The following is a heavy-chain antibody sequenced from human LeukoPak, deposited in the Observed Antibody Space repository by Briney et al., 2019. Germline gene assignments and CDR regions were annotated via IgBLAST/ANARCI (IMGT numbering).Heavy chain of an antibody. J-gene: IGHJ4*02. CDR2: IYYSGST. D-gene: IGHD3-22*01. V-gene: IGHV4-31*03. CDR3: ARHDSSGYYYSYFDY. CDR1: GGSISSGGYY. Sequence: PSETLSLTCTVSGGSISSGGYYWSWIRQHPGKGLEWIGYIYYSGSTYYNPSLKSRVTISVDTSKNQFSLKLSSVTAADTAVYYCARHDSSGYYYSYFDYWGQGTLVTVSS.